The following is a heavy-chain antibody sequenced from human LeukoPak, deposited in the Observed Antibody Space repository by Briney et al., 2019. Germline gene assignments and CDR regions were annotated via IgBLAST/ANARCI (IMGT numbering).Heavy chain of an antibody. J-gene: IGHJ4*02. V-gene: IGHV4-38-2*01. D-gene: IGHD1-26*01. CDR3: ARPKWELSPDLFFDY. CDR2: IYHSGST. Sequence: PSETLSLTCAVSGYSISSGYYWGWIRQPPGKGLEWIGSIYHSGSTYYNPSLKSRVTVSVDTSKNQFSLKLSSVTAADTAVYYCARPKWELSPDLFFDYWGQGTLVTVSS. CDR1: GYSISSGYY.